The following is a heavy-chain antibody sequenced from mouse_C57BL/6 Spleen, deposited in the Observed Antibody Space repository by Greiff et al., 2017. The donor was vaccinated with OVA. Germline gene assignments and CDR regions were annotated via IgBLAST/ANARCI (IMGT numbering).Heavy chain of an antibody. Sequence: EVHLVESGGGLVQPKGSLKLSCAASGFSFNTYAMNWVRQAPGKGLEWVARIRSKSNNYATYYAVSVKDRFTISRDDSESMLYLQMNNLKTEDTAMYYCVRRGLGDAMDYWGQGTSVTVSS. CDR3: VRRGLGDAMDY. V-gene: IGHV10-1*01. D-gene: IGHD3-1*01. J-gene: IGHJ4*01. CDR2: IRSKSNNYAT. CDR1: GFSFNTYA.